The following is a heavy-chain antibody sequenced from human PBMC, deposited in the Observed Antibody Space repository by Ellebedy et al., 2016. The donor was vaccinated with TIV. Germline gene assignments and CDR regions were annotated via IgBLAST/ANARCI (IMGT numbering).Heavy chain of an antibody. CDR3: ARDPRLFGNSYYYMDV. CDR2: ISWNSGSI. V-gene: IGHV3-9*01. CDR1: GFTFDDYA. D-gene: IGHD3-22*01. J-gene: IGHJ6*03. Sequence: GGSLRLSXAASGFTFDDYAMHWVRQAPGKGLEWVSGISWNSGSIGYADSVKGRFIISRDNAKNSLYLQMDSLRAEDTALYHCARDPRLFGNSYYYMDVWGKGTTVTVSS.